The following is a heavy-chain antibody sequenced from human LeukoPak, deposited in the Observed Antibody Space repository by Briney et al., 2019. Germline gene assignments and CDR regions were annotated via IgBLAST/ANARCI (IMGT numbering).Heavy chain of an antibody. CDR2: ISSSGGST. CDR3: AKCGGARGWLFAFDY. J-gene: IGHJ4*02. D-gene: IGHD3-22*01. V-gene: IGHV3-23*01. CDR1: GGSISSGDYY. Sequence: LSLTCTVSGGSISSGDYYWSWIRQAPGKGLEWVSAISSSGGSTYYADSVKGRFTISRDNSKNTLYLQMNSLRAEDTAVYYCAKCGGARGWLFAFDYWGQGTLVTVSS.